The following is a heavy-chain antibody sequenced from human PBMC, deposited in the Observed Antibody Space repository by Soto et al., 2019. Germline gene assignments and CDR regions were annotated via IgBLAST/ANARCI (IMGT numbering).Heavy chain of an antibody. CDR1: GGTFSSYS. V-gene: IGHV1-69*13. D-gene: IGHD5-18*01. J-gene: IGHJ3*02. CDR3: ASAGGYSYGPDAFDI. CDR2: IIPIFGTA. Sequence: SVKVSCKASGGTFSSYSISWVRQAPGQGLEWMGGIIPIFGTANYAQKFQGRVTITADESTSTAYMELSSLRSEDTAVYYCASAGGYSYGPDAFDIWGQGTMVTVSS.